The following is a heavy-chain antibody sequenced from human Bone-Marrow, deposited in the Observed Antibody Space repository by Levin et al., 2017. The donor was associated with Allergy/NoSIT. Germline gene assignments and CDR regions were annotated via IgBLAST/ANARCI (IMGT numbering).Heavy chain of an antibody. V-gene: IGHV1-18*01. Sequence: GASVKVSCKASGYTFTSYGINWVRQAPGQGLEWMGWISSYNDNRNYAQKLQGRVTMTTDTSTSTAYMELRSLRSDDTAVYYCARDRTGGRGVYCGGDCPMDVWGQGTTVTVSS. CDR3: ARDRTGGRGVYCGGDCPMDV. CDR2: ISSYNDNR. D-gene: IGHD2-21*02. J-gene: IGHJ6*02. CDR1: GYTFTSYG.